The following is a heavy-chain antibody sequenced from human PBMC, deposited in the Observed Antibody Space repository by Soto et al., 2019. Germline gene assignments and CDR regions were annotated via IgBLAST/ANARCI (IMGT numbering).Heavy chain of an antibody. V-gene: IGHV1-8*01. CDR1: RYTFTSYD. CDR2: MNPNSGNT. D-gene: IGHD6-6*01. CDR3: ARGDSSSSTYYYYYGMDV. J-gene: IGHJ6*02. Sequence: GAAVKVSCKASRYTFTSYDINWVRQATGQGXEWMGWMNPNSGNTGYAQKFQGRVTMTRNTSISTAYMELSSLRSEDTAVYYCARGDSSSSTYYYYYGMDVWGQGTTVTVSS.